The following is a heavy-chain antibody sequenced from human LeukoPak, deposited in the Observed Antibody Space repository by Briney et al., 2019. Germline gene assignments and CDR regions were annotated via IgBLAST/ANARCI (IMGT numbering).Heavy chain of an antibody. Sequence: GVSLRLSCAASGFTFSSYAMSWVRQAPGKGLEWVSAISGSGGSTYYADSVKGRFTISRDNSKNTLYLQMDSLRAEDTAVYYCAKVTSSGWYGAFDIWGQGTMVTVSS. V-gene: IGHV3-23*01. CDR3: AKVTSSGWYGAFDI. J-gene: IGHJ3*02. CDR1: GFTFSSYA. CDR2: ISGSGGST. D-gene: IGHD6-19*01.